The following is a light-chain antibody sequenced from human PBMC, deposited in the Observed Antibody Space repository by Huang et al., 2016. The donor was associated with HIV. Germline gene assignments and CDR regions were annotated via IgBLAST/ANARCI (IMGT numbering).Light chain of an antibody. CDR2: AAS. Sequence: DIQMTQSPSSLSASVGDRVTITCRASQIINNYLNWYQQKPGKGPKRLIYAASSLQSGVPSRFSGSGSGTDFTLTINSLHPEDFVTYYCQQSYSSPWMFGQGTKVEIK. V-gene: IGKV1-39*01. CDR3: QQSYSSPWM. J-gene: IGKJ1*01. CDR1: QIINNY.